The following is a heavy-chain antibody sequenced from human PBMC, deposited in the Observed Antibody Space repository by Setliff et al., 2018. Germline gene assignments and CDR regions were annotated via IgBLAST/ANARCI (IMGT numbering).Heavy chain of an antibody. J-gene: IGHJ4*02. CDR1: GYTFTAYD. CDR2: MNPNSGRT. D-gene: IGHD1-1*01. CDR3: TRDGAGTRSGFYFDY. V-gene: IGHV1-8*02. Sequence: GASVKVSCKASGYTFTAYDIVWVRQATGQGLEWMGWMNPNSGRTGYPQKFQGRVTMTRNTSISTAYMELSSLRSEDTAVYYCTRDGAGTRSGFYFDYWGQGTLVTVSS.